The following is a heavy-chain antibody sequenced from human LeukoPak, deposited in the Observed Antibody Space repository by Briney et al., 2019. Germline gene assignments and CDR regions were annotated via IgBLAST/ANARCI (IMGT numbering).Heavy chain of an antibody. D-gene: IGHD3-9*01. CDR1: GFTVSSNE. V-gene: IGHV3-23*01. J-gene: IGHJ4*02. CDR3: ARDSPLLTV. Sequence: GGSLRLSCAASGFTVSSNEMSWVRQAPGKGLEWVSAIGDDVVSTYYAESVKGRFTISRDNSKNTLYLQMNSLRAEDTATYYCARDSPLLTVWGQGTLVTVSS. CDR2: IGDDVVST.